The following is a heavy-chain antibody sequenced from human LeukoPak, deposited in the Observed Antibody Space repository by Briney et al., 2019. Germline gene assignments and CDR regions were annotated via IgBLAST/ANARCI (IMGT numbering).Heavy chain of an antibody. V-gene: IGHV3-48*04. Sequence: GGSLRLSCAASGFTLRSYGMSWIRQAPGKGLEWVSYISSSGSTIYYADSVKGRFTLSRDNAKNSLYLQMNSLRAEDTAVYYCARDSGGSGSYYSVFHFDYWGQGTLVTVSS. CDR1: GFTLRSYG. CDR3: ARDSGGSGSYYSVFHFDY. D-gene: IGHD3-10*01. CDR2: ISSSGSTI. J-gene: IGHJ4*02.